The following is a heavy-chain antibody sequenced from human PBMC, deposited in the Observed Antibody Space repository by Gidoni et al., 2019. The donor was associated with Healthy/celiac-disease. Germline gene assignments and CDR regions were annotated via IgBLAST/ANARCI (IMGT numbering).Heavy chain of an antibody. Sequence: QVQLQESGPGLVKPSQTLSLTCTVSGGSISSGSYYWSWSRQPAGKGLEWIGRIYTSGSTNYNPSLKSRVTISVDTSKNQFSLKLSSVTAADTAVYYCARDLPPLRYYDEWGQGTLVTVSS. CDR3: ARDLPPLRYYDE. CDR1: GGSISSGSYY. J-gene: IGHJ4*02. D-gene: IGHD3-16*01. V-gene: IGHV4-61*02. CDR2: IYTSGST.